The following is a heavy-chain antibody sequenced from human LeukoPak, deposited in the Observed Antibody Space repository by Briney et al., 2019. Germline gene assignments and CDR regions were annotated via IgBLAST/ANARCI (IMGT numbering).Heavy chain of an antibody. D-gene: IGHD4-23*01. J-gene: IGHJ3*02. CDR2: ISGSGGST. CDR3: AKVSGGNSDAFDI. V-gene: IGHV3-23*01. CDR1: GFTFSSYA. Sequence: GGSLRLSCAASGFTFSSYAMSWVRQAPGKGLEGVSAISGSGGSTYYADSVKGRFTISRDNSKNTLYQQMNRLRGEGTAVYYGAKVSGGNSDAFDIWGQGTMVTVSS.